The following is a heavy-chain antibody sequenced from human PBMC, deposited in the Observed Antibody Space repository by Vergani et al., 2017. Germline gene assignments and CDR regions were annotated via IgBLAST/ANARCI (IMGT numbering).Heavy chain of an antibody. Sequence: EVQMVQSGAEVKKPGATMKISCKVSGYTFTEHYMHWVKQAPGKGLEWMGLVDPEDGETIYAEKFKGRVTIAADTSTDPAHLELSSLRSEDTAVYYCATPQTVTTGGMEVWGQGTTVIVSS. V-gene: IGHV1-69-2*01. CDR2: VDPEDGET. D-gene: IGHD4-17*01. CDR3: ATPQTVTTGGMEV. J-gene: IGHJ6*02. CDR1: GYTFTEHY.